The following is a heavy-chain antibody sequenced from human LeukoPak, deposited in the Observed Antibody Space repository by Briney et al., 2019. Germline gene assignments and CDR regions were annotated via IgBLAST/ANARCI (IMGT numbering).Heavy chain of an antibody. J-gene: IGHJ4*02. CDR3: ARDAALAQLLWFGELPSYYFDY. V-gene: IGHV7-4-1*02. D-gene: IGHD3-10*01. Sequence: ASVKVSCKASGYTFTSYAMNWVRQAPGQGLEWMGWINTNTGNPTYAQGFTGRFVFSLDTSVSTAYLQISSLKAEDTAVYYCARDAALAQLLWFGELPSYYFDYWGQGTLVTVSS. CDR2: INTNTGNP. CDR1: GYTFTSYA.